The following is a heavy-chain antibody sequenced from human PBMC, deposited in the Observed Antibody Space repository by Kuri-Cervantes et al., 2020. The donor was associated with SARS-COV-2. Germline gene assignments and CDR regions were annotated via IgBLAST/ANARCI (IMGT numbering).Heavy chain of an antibody. D-gene: IGHD3-22*01. CDR3: VENDYYDSSGYSHFDY. J-gene: IGHJ4*02. V-gene: IGHV4-39*01. Sequence: WETLSLTCTVSGGPIRSSSYYWGWIRQPTGEGLEWIGSIYYSGSTYYNPSLKSRVTISVDTSKNQFSLKLSYVTAADTAVYYWVENDYYDSSGYSHFDYWGQGTLVTVSS. CDR2: IYYSGST. CDR1: GGPIRSSSYY.